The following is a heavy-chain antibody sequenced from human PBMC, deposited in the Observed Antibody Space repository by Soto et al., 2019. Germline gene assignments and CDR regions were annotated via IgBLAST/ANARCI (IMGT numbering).Heavy chain of an antibody. CDR2: ISYDGSNK. D-gene: IGHD2-2*01. Sequence: GGSLRLSCAASGFTFSSYGMHWVRQAPGKGLEWVAVISYDGSNKYYADSVKGRFTISRDNSKNTLYLQMNSLRAEDTAVYYCAKNNVGSSSPGDIVVVPAATPYYYYYGMDVWGQGTTVTVSS. CDR3: AKNNVGSSSPGDIVVVPAATPYYYYYGMDV. CDR1: GFTFSSYG. J-gene: IGHJ6*02. V-gene: IGHV3-30*18.